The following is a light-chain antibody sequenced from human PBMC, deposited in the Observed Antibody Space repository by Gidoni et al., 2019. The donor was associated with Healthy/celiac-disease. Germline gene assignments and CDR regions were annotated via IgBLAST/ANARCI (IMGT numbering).Light chain of an antibody. CDR2: AAS. Sequence: DIQMTQSPSSLSASVGDRVTITCRESQSISSYLNWYQQKPGKAPKLLIYAASSLQSGVQSRFSGSGSGTDFTLTISSLQPEDFATYYCQQSYSTLLTFGGGTKVEIK. CDR3: QQSYSTLLT. J-gene: IGKJ4*01. CDR1: QSISSY. V-gene: IGKV1-39*01.